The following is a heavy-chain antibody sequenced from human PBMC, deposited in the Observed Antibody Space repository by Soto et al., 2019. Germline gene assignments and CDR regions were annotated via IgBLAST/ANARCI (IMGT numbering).Heavy chain of an antibody. J-gene: IGHJ4*02. Sequence: SVKVSCKASGGSLSTNPISLVRQAPGQGLEWMGGTGSGTGPGNHAQKFQGRLTVTADKSTSTVYMELTNLSSEDTAVYYCARRDSGGFYRFFDSWGQGTLVTVSS. CDR1: GGSLSTNP. D-gene: IGHD2-15*01. V-gene: IGHV1-69*06. CDR3: ARRDSGGFYRFFDS. CDR2: TGSGTGPG.